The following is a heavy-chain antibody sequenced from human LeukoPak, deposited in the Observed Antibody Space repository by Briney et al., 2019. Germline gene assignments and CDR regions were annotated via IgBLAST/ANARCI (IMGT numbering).Heavy chain of an antibody. D-gene: IGHD6-19*01. CDR3: ARGDNSGWYFFDC. Sequence: GESLKISCKASGYSFTSHWIGWVRQMPGKGLDWMGITYPGDSDTRYSPSFQGQVTISADKSISTAYLQWSTLQAPDTAMYYCARGDNSGWYFFDCWGQGTLVTVSS. CDR2: TYPGDSDT. CDR1: GYSFTSHW. J-gene: IGHJ4*02. V-gene: IGHV5-51*01.